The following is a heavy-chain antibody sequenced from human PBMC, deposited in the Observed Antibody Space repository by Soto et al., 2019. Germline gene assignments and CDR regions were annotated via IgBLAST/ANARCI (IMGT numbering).Heavy chain of an antibody. CDR1: GFTFNAYW. D-gene: IGHD1-1*01. V-gene: IGHV3-74*01. Sequence: GGSLRLSCAVSGFTFNAYWMHWARQVPGKGLTWVSRISDDGSTATYADSVKGRFIISRDNAKNTLYLEMNTLRADDSGLYYCARGPRVSSTGTGAHWGRGTLVTVSS. CDR3: ARGPRVSSTGTGAH. CDR2: ISDDGSTA. J-gene: IGHJ4*02.